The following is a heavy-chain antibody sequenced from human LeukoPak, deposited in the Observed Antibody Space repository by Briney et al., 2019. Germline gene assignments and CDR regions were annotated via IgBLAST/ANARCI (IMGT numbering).Heavy chain of an antibody. V-gene: IGHV3-74*01. Sequence: RINSDGSSTSYADSVKGRFTISRDNAKNTLYLQMNSLRAEDTAVYYCAKAITGTMNNWFDPWGQGTLVTVSS. J-gene: IGHJ5*02. CDR3: AKAITGTMNNWFDP. CDR2: INSDGSST. D-gene: IGHD1-20*01.